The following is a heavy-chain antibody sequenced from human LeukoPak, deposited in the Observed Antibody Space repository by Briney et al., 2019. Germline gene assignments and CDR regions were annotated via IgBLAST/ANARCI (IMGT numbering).Heavy chain of an antibody. D-gene: IGHD4-17*01. CDR2: IIPIFGTA. V-gene: IGHV1-69*05. J-gene: IGHJ6*03. CDR3: TSSTTVTSRYYYYYYYYMDV. CDR1: GGTFGSYA. Sequence: SVKVSCKASGGTFGSYAISWVRQAPGQGLEWMGGIIPIFGTANYAQKFQGRVTITTDESTSTAYMELSSLRSEDTAVYYCTSSTTVTSRYYYYYYYYMDVWGKGTTVTVSS.